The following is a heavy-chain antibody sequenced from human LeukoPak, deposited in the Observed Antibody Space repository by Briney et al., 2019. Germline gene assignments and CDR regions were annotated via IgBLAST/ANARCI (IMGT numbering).Heavy chain of an antibody. CDR1: GFTFSSYD. CDR3: ASSRRGGFDI. CDR2: IGTVGDT. D-gene: IGHD3-16*01. J-gene: IGHJ3*02. V-gene: IGHV3-13*04. Sequence: GGSLRLSCAASGFTFSSYDMHWVRQATGEGLEWVSAIGTVGDTYYPGSVKGRFTISRENAKNSLYPQMNNLRAGDTAVYYCASSRRGGFDIWGQGTMVTVSS.